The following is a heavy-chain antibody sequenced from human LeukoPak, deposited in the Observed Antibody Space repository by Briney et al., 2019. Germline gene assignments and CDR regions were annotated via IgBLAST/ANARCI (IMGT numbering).Heavy chain of an antibody. CDR2: ISTYNGNT. J-gene: IGHJ5*02. D-gene: IGHD3-16*01. CDR1: GYTFTSYG. CDR3: ARDQYYDSKGWFDP. Sequence: HVASVKVSCKASGYTFTSYGISWVRQAPGQGLEWMGWISTYNGNTNYAQKLQGRVTMTTDTSTSTVYMELRSLRSDDTAVYYCARDQYYDSKGWFDPWGQGTLVTVYS. V-gene: IGHV1-18*01.